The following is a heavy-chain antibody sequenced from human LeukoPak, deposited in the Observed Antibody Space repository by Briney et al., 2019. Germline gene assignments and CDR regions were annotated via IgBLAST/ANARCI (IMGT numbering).Heavy chain of an antibody. V-gene: IGHV3-30-3*01. CDR3: ARLSDY. Sequence: GRSLRLSCAASGFTFSSYAMHWVRQAPGKGLEWVAVISYDGSNKYYADSVKGRFTISRDNSKNTLCLQMNSLRAEDTAVYYCARLSDYWGQGTLVTVSS. CDR2: ISYDGSNK. CDR1: GFTFSSYA. J-gene: IGHJ4*02.